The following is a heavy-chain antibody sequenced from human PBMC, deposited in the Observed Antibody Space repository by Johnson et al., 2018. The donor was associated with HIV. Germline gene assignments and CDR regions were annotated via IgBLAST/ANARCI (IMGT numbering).Heavy chain of an antibody. J-gene: IGHJ3*01. CDR3: ARYCGGGCYPHYDALDL. CDR2: ISYDGSNK. Sequence: QVQLVESGGGVVRPGGSLRLSCAASGFSFDDYDMSWVRQAPGKGLEWVAVISYDGSNKYYADSVKGRFTISTDNAKNSLYLQMNSLKAEDTAVYYCARYCGGGCYPHYDALDLWGQGTMVTVSS. D-gene: IGHD2-21*01. V-gene: IGHV3-30-3*01. CDR1: GFSFDDYD.